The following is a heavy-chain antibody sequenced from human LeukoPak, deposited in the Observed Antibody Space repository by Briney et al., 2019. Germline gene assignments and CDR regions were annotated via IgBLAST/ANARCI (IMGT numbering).Heavy chain of an antibody. D-gene: IGHD5-18*01. Sequence: SQTLSLTCAISGDSVSSNSAAWNWLRQSPSSGLEWLGRTFYRSKWNNDYAVSVKGRITINPDTSKNHFYLQLNSVTPEDTAVYYCARDRSFGYGSHFDYWARGPWSPSPQ. CDR1: GDSVSSNSAA. J-gene: IGHJ4*02. CDR2: TFYRSKWNN. V-gene: IGHV6-1*01. CDR3: ARDRSFGYGSHFDY.